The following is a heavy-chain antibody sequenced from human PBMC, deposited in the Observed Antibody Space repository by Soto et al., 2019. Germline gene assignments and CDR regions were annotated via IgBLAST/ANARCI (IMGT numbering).Heavy chain of an antibody. CDR3: AKVGLWEAYCSSTSCYFGY. Sequence: SVKVSCKASGGTFSSYTISWVRQAPGQGLEWMGRIIPILGIANYAQKFQGRVTITADKSTSTAYMELSSLRSEDTAVYYCAKVGLWEAYCSSTSCYFGYWGQGALVTVSS. V-gene: IGHV1-69*02. CDR1: GGTFSSYT. D-gene: IGHD2-2*01. J-gene: IGHJ4*02. CDR2: IIPILGIA.